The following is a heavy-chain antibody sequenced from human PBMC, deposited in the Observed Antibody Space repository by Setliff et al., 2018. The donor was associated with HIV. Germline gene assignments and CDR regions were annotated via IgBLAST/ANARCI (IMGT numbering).Heavy chain of an antibody. CDR2: ISGFNGNT. V-gene: IGHV1-18*01. J-gene: IGHJ3*02. CDR1: GYSFARYG. Sequence: ASVKVSCKASGYSFARYGLSWVRQAPGQGLEWMGWISGFNGNTKYAQSFKDRVAMTTETATSTAYMEMRILRSDDTAVYFCARVPYRSAWFSGGHDAFDIWGQGTMVTVSS. D-gene: IGHD6-19*01. CDR3: ARVPYRSAWFSGGHDAFDI.